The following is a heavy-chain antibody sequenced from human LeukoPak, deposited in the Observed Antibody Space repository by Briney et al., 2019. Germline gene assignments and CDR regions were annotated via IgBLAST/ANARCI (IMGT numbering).Heavy chain of an antibody. CDR3: ARDSSTAEETPWFDP. Sequence: GGSLRFSCAASGFTFSSYWMSWVRQAPGKGLEWVANIKQDGSEKYYVDSLKGRFTISRDNAKNSLYLQMNSLRAEDTAVYYCARDSSTAEETPWFDPSGQGTLVTVYS. CDR2: IKQDGSEK. J-gene: IGHJ5*02. CDR1: GFTFSSYW. D-gene: IGHD5-24*01. V-gene: IGHV3-7*01.